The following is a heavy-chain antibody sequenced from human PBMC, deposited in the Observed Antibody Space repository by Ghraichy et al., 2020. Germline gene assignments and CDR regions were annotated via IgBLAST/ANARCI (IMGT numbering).Heavy chain of an antibody. CDR2: IRGSSDTT. CDR3: AKDVEDRNGYFPHYHYYYYMDV. J-gene: IGHJ6*03. D-gene: IGHD3-22*01. V-gene: IGHV3-23*01. CDR1: GFTFSTYA. Sequence: GGSLRLSCAASGFTFSTYAMSWVRQAPGKGLEWVSLIRGSSDTTYYADSVKGRFTISRDNSKNTLYLQMNSLRAGDTAVYYCAKDVEDRNGYFPHYHYYYYMDVWGKGTTVTVSS.